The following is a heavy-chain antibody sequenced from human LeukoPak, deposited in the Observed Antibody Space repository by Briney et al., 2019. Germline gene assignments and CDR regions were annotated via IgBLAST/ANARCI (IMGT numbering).Heavy chain of an antibody. Sequence: SETLSLTCAVYGGSFSGYYWSWIRQPPGKGLEWIGEINHSGSTNYNPSLKSRVTISVDTSKNQFSLKLSSVTAADTAVYYCAGGRLSWGSRSFFDYWGQGTLVTVSS. D-gene: IGHD6-13*01. J-gene: IGHJ4*02. CDR2: INHSGST. CDR1: GGSFSGYY. V-gene: IGHV4-34*01. CDR3: AGGRLSWGSRSFFDY.